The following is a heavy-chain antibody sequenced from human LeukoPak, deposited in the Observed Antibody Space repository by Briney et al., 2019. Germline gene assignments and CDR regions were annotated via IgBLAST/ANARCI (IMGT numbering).Heavy chain of an antibody. CDR2: INKDGSGT. J-gene: IGHJ4*02. Sequence: RTGGSLRLSCAASGFSLSSYWMTWVRQAPGKGLEWVANINKDGSGTSYADSVKGRFTISRDNAKNSLYLQMNGLRVEDTAVYYCARGCCSVSGLYFEFWGQGSLVTVSS. CDR3: ARGCCSVSGLYFEF. V-gene: IGHV3-7*03. CDR1: GFSLSSYW. D-gene: IGHD3-9*01.